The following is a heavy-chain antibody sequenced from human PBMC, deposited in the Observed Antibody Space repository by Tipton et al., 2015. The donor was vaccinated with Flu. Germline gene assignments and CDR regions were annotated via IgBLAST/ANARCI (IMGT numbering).Heavy chain of an antibody. CDR2: IYYSGST. J-gene: IGHJ4*02. CDR1: GGSISSSSYY. CDR3: AREPLAVADY. V-gene: IGHV4-39*07. Sequence: TLSLTCTVSGGSISSSSYYWGWIRQPPGKGLEWIGSIYYSGSTYYNPSLKSRVTISVDTSKNQFYLKLSSVTAADTAVYYCAREPLAVADYWGQGTLVTVSS. D-gene: IGHD6-19*01.